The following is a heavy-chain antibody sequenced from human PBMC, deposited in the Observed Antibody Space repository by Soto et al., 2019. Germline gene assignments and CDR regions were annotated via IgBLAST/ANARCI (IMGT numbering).Heavy chain of an antibody. J-gene: IGHJ6*02. Sequence: SVKVSCKASGGTFSSYAISWVRQAPGQGLEWMGGIIPIFGTANYAQKFQGRVTITADESTSTAYMELSSLRSEDTAVYYCAREGYDILTGYVGEYGMDVWGQGTTVTVSS. D-gene: IGHD3-9*01. CDR3: AREGYDILTGYVGEYGMDV. CDR2: IIPIFGTA. CDR1: GGTFSSYA. V-gene: IGHV1-69*13.